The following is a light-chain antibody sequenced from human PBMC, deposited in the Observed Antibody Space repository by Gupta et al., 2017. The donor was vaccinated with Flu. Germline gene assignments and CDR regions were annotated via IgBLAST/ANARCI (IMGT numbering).Light chain of an antibody. J-gene: IGLJ2*01. CDR1: IARIATNS. CDR3: QFYDSSNRFVV. CDR2: EDE. Sequence: FLLPHPHSVSESPGTTVTISCTLSIARIATNSVPWYLQCPGSSPTHDIYEDEQTPSGVSDRFAGSIDCSSGSAARITFGLKTEDDAGDYCQFYDSSNRFVVFGGGTKLTVL. V-gene: IGLV6-57*01.